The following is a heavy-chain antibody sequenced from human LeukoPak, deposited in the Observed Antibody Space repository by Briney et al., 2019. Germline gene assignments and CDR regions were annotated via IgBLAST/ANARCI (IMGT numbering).Heavy chain of an antibody. CDR2: ISYGGSNI. CDR3: ARATEMARGVTLGGFHY. Sequence: GGSLRLSCAASGFTFRSYAMQWGRQAPGKGLELGAVISYGGSNIYYADSVKGRFTISRDNSKNTRYLKMNSQRDDDTAVYLCARATEMARGVTLGGFHYWSQGTLVIVSA. CDR1: GFTFRSYA. V-gene: IGHV3-30*04. J-gene: IGHJ4*02. D-gene: IGHD3-10*01.